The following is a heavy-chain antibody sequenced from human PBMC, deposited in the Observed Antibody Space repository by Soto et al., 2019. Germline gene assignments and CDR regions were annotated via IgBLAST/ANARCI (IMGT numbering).Heavy chain of an antibody. CDR3: AKGTSLFGVVFEFDY. D-gene: IGHD3-3*01. CDR2: ISGSGGST. Sequence: GGSLRLSCAASGFTFSSYAMSWVRQAPGKGLEWVSAISGSGGSTYYADSVKGRFTISRDNSKNTLYLQMNSLRAEDTAVYYCAKGTSLFGVVFEFDYWGQGTLVTVSS. V-gene: IGHV3-23*01. CDR1: GFTFSSYA. J-gene: IGHJ4*02.